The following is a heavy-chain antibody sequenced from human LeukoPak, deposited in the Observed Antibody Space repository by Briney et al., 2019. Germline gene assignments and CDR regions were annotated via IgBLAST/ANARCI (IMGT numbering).Heavy chain of an antibody. J-gene: IGHJ3*02. D-gene: IGHD3-16*02. CDR2: ISSSGTI. CDR1: GFTFSDYF. CDR3: ARDIEEGAFDI. Sequence: GGSLRLSCAASGFTFSDYFMSWIRQAPGKGLEWVSHISSSGTIYYADSVKGRATISRDNAKNSLYLQMNSLRAEDTAVYYCARDIEEGAFDIWGQGTMVTVSS. V-gene: IGHV3-11*04.